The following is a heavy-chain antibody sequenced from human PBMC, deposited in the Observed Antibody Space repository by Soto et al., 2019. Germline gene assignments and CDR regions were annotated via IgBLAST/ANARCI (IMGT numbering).Heavy chain of an antibody. CDR3: ARGGNWFDP. CDR2: IDQGGGEK. V-gene: IGHV3-7*05. J-gene: IGHJ5*02. Sequence: DVQLVESGGALVQPGGSLRLSCAASGFTFTNYWMAWVRQAPGKGLEWVAHIDQGGGEKYYVDSVKGRFTISRDNAKNSLYLQMNSLRADDTALYYCARGGNWFDPWGQGTLVTVSS. D-gene: IGHD3-10*01. CDR1: GFTFTNYW.